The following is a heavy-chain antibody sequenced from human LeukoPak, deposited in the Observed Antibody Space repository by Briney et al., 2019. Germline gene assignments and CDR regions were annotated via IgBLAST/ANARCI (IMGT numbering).Heavy chain of an antibody. CDR2: ISSSGGTI. CDR3: ASSGSYGGPAYYFDY. D-gene: IGHD1-26*01. J-gene: IGHJ4*02. Sequence: GGSLRLSCAASGFTSSDYYMSWIRQAPGKGLEWVSYISSSGGTIYYADSVKGRFTISRDNAKYSLYLQMNSLRAEDTAVYYCASSGSYGGPAYYFDYWGQGTLVTVSS. CDR1: GFTSSDYY. V-gene: IGHV3-11*01.